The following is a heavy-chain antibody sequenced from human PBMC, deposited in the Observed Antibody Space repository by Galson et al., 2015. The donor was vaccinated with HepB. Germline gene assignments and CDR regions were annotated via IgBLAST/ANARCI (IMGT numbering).Heavy chain of an antibody. CDR2: IIPIFGTA. D-gene: IGHD6-6*01. J-gene: IGHJ4*02. CDR3: ARGLGQLVRVDYFDY. V-gene: IGHV1-69*01. Sequence: QSGAEVKKPGESLRISCQASGGTFRSYAISWVRQAPGQGLEWMGGIIPIFGTANYAQKFQGRVTITADESTSTAYMELSSLRSEDTAVYYCARGLGQLVRVDYFDYWGQGTLVTVSS. CDR1: GGTFRSYA.